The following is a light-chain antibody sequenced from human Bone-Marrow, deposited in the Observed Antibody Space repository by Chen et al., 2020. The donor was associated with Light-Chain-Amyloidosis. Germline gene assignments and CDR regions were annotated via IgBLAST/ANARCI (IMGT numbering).Light chain of an antibody. V-gene: IGLV3-25*03. CDR3: QSADSSGTYEVI. CDR2: RDT. J-gene: IGLJ2*01. CDR1: ALPTKY. Sequence: SYELTQPPSVSVSPGQPAGITCPGDALPTKYAYWYQQKPGQAPVLVIHRDTERPSGISERFSGSSSETTATLTISGVQAEDEADYHCQSADSSGTYEVIFGGGTKLTVL.